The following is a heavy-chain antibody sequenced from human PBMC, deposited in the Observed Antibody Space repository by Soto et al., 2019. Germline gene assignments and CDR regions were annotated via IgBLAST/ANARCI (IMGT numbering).Heavy chain of an antibody. J-gene: IGHJ4*02. CDR1: GFTFSSYF. Sequence: PGGSMRVSWAASGFTFSSYFMYRVRQAPGKGLVWVSRIDNDGGTTNYADSVKGRFTISRDNAKNTLYLQMNSLRAEDTAVYYCTRGYYGPDYWGQGTLVTVSS. CDR3: TRGYYGPDY. D-gene: IGHD3-10*01. V-gene: IGHV3-74*01. CDR2: IDNDGGTT.